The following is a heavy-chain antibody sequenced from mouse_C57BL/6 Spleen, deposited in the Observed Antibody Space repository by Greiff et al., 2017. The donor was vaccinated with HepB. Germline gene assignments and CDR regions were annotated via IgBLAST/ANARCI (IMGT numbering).Heavy chain of an antibody. D-gene: IGHD1-1*01. CDR2: IYPGSGNT. Sequence: QVQLKESGPELVKPGASVKISCKASGYSFTSYYIHWVKQRPGQGLEWIGWIYPGSGNTKYNEKFKGKATLTADTSSSTAYMQLSSLTSEDSAVYYCARDGSSPYYAMDYWGQGTSVTVSS. CDR1: GYSFTSYY. V-gene: IGHV1-66*01. J-gene: IGHJ4*01. CDR3: ARDGSSPYYAMDY.